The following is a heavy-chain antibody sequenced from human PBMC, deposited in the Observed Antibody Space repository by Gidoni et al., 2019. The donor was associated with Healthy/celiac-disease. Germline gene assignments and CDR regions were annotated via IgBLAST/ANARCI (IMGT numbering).Heavy chain of an antibody. D-gene: IGHD6-19*01. CDR3: AREDSGWYFFDY. J-gene: IGHJ4*02. V-gene: IGHV3-30*07. Sequence: FTISRDNSKNTLYLQMNSLRAEDTAVYYCAREDSGWYFFDYWGQGTLVTVSS.